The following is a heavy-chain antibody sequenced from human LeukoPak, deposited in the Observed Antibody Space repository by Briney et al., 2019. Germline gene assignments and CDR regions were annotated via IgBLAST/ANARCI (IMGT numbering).Heavy chain of an antibody. CDR2: IIPIFGTA. CDR1: GGTFSSYA. J-gene: IGHJ4*02. D-gene: IGHD1-26*01. Sequence: AAVKVSCKASGGTFSSYAISWVRQVPGRGLEWMGRIIPIFGTANYAQKFQGRVTITTDESTSTAYMELSSLRSEDTAVYYCARDSDRYSGSSFDYWGQGTLVTVSS. CDR3: ARDSDRYSGSSFDY. V-gene: IGHV1-69*05.